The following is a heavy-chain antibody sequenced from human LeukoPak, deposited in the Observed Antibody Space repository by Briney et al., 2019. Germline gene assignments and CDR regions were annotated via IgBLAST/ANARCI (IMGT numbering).Heavy chain of an antibody. D-gene: IGHD6-19*01. CDR3: ARHGKVAGPVGY. J-gene: IGHJ4*02. V-gene: IGHV4-59*12. Sequence: SETLSLTCTVSGGSISSSYWSWIRQPPGKGLEWIGHIYHNGRPNKNPTLKSRVIISVATSKNQLFLKLSSVAAADTAVYYCARHGKVAGPVGYWGQGTLVTVSS. CDR2: IYHNGRP. CDR1: GGSISSSY.